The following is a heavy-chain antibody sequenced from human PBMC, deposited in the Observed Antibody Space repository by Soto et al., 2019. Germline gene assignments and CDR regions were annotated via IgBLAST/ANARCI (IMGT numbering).Heavy chain of an antibody. CDR2: ISYDGSNK. CDR1: GFTFSSYG. CDR3: AKDHRLRYAVVVAATDY. J-gene: IGHJ4*02. Sequence: GGSLRLSCAASGFTFSSYGMHWVRQAPGKGLEWVAVISYDGSNKYYADSVKGRFTISRDNSKNTLYLQMNSLRAEDTAVYYCAKDHRLRYAVVVAATDYWGQGTLVTVSS. D-gene: IGHD2-15*01. V-gene: IGHV3-30*18.